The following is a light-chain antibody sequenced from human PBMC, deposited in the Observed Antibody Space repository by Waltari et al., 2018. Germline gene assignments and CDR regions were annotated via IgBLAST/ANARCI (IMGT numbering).Light chain of an antibody. J-gene: IGKJ4*01. CDR3: QHGYGTPLT. V-gene: IGKV1-39*01. Sequence: DLQMTQSPSSLSASVRDSFTITCRASENVNNYLNWYQQKPGKAPKLLIYKASTLQSGVPSRFSGSGSGTDYTFTISSLQSEDVATYYCQHGYGTPLTFGGGTKVEIK. CDR1: ENVNNY. CDR2: KAS.